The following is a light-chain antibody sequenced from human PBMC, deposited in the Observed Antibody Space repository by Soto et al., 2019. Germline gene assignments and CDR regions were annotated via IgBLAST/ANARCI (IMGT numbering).Light chain of an antibody. CDR3: CSYAGSSTRVV. V-gene: IGLV2-23*01. Sequence: QSALTQPASVSGSPGQSITISCTGTSSDVGSYNLVSWYQQHPAKAPKLIIYEGSKRPSGVSNRFSGSKSGNTASLTISGRQAEDEADYYCCSYAGSSTRVVFGGGTKLTVL. CDR1: SSDVGSYNL. CDR2: EGS. J-gene: IGLJ2*01.